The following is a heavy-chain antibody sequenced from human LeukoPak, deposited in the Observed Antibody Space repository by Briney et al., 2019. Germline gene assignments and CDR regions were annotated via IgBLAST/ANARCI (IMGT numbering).Heavy chain of an antibody. J-gene: IGHJ4*02. CDR2: IGSSDNRI. D-gene: IGHD6-19*01. Sequence: PGGSLRLSCAASGFSFRSYEMNWVRQAPGKGLEWVSDIGSSDNRISYADSVKGRFTISRDIAKNSLYLQVNSLRAEDTAVYYCAREIVAGPFDSWGQGTLVTVSS. CDR3: AREIVAGPFDS. V-gene: IGHV3-48*03. CDR1: GFSFRSYE.